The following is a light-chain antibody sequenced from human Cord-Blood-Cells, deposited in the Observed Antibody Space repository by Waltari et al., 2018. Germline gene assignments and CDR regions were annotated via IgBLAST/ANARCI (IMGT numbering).Light chain of an antibody. CDR3: SSYTSSSTLGM. CDR1: SSHVGGYNY. V-gene: IGLV2-14*03. CDR2: DVS. J-gene: IGLJ3*02. Sequence: QSALTQPASVSGSPGQSITISCPGTSSHVGGYNYVSWYQQHPGKAPKLMIYDVSNRPSGVSNRFSGSKSGNTASLTISGLQAEDEADYYCSSYTSSSTLGMFGGGTKLTVL.